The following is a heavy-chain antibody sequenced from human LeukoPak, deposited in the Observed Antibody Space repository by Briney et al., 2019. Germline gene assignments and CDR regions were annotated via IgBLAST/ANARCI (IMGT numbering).Heavy chain of an antibody. Sequence: SETLSLTCTVSGGSISSSSYYWGWVRQPPGKGLEWIGTIYYSGSTYYNPSLKSRVIMSVDTSKNQFSLKLSSVTAADTAVYFCARRNIAAAGLFDYWGQGTLVTVSS. D-gene: IGHD6-13*01. CDR1: GGSISSSSYY. V-gene: IGHV4-39*01. CDR2: IYYSGST. CDR3: ARRNIAAAGLFDY. J-gene: IGHJ4*02.